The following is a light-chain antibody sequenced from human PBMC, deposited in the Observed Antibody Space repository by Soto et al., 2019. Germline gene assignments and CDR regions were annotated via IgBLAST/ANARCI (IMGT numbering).Light chain of an antibody. J-gene: IGKJ1*01. V-gene: IGKV1-5*01. CDR1: QSISSW. Sequence: DIQMTQSPSTLSASVGDRVTITCRASQSISSWLAWYQQKPGKAPKLLIYDASSLESGVPSRFSGSGSGTEFTLTISSLQPDDFATYYCQQYNSRTFGQGTKVDLK. CDR2: DAS. CDR3: QQYNSRT.